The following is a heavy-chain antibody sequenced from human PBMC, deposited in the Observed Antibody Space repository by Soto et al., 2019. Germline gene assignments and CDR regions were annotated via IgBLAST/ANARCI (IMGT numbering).Heavy chain of an antibody. CDR1: GFSLSSSEMC. V-gene: IGHV2-70*01. J-gene: IGHJ4*02. D-gene: IGHD1-1*01. CDR3: ARTSFSGYNKQFDY. Sequence: SGPTLVNPTQTLTLTCTFSGFSLSSSEMCVSWIRQPPGKALEWLALIDWDDDKFYSTSLKTRLTISKDTSKNQVVLTVTNMDTVDTATYYCARTSFSGYNKQFDYWGQGTLVTVSS. CDR2: IDWDDDK.